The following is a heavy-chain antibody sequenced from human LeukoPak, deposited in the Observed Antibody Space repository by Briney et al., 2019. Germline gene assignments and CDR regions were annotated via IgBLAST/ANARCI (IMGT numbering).Heavy chain of an antibody. CDR1: GGSLSRISSY. J-gene: IGHJ5*02. CDR2: IYYSGNT. V-gene: IGHV4-39*01. CDR3: ARRRTVSTTGRFDP. Sequence: PSETLSLTCTVSGGSLSRISSYWGWIRQPPGKGLGWIGGIYYSGNTYNKPSLRSRVNISVDTPKNQVSLKLSSVTAADTAVYYCARRRTVSTTGRFDPWGQGILVTVSS. D-gene: IGHD5/OR15-5a*01.